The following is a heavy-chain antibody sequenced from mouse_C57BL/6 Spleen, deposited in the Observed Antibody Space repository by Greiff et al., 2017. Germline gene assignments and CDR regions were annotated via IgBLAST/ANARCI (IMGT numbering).Heavy chain of an antibody. CDR2: IYPRSGNT. CDR3: ARGEASYAMDY. CDR1: GYTFTSYG. V-gene: IGHV1-81*01. J-gene: IGHJ4*01. Sequence: QVHVKQSGAELARPGASVKLSCKASGYTFTSYGISWVKQRTGQGLEWIGEIYPRSGNTYYNEKFKGKATLTADKSSSTAYMELRSLTSEDSAVYFCARGEASYAMDYWGQGTSVTVSS. D-gene: IGHD6-1*01.